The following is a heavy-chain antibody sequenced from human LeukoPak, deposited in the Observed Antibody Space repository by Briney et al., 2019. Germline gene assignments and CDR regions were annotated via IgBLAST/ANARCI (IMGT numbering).Heavy chain of an antibody. CDR2: IYHSGST. J-gene: IGHJ4*02. CDR1: GYSISSGYY. Sequence: SETLSLTCTVSGYSISSGYYWGWIRQPPGKGLEWIGSIYHSGSTYYNPSLKSRVTISVDTSKNQFSLKPSSVTAADTAVYYCARANRVSLDYFDYWGQGTLVTVSS. D-gene: IGHD5/OR15-5a*01. V-gene: IGHV4-38-2*02. CDR3: ARANRVSLDYFDY.